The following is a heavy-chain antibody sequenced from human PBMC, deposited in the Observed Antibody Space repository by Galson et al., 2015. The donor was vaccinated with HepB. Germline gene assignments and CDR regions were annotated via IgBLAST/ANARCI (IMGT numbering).Heavy chain of an antibody. D-gene: IGHD3-3*01. CDR1: GYSFTDYY. J-gene: IGHJ6*02. Sequence: SAKVSCKASGYSFTDYYMHWVRQAPGQGLEWMGWINPNSGDTYYAQMFQGRVTTTRDKSISTAYMELTSLRSDDTAVYYCARGRLTIFAVVTDVRDYYYRMDVWGQGTTVTVSS. V-gene: IGHV1-2*02. CDR3: ARGRLTIFAVVTDVRDYYYRMDV. CDR2: INPNSGDT.